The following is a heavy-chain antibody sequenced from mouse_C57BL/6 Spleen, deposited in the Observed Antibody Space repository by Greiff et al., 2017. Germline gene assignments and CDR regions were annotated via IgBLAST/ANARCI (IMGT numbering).Heavy chain of an antibody. CDR1: GFSLSTSGMG. J-gene: IGHJ2*01. V-gene: IGHV8-12*01. Sequence: QVTLKESGPGILQSSQTLSLTCSFSGFSLSTSGMGVSWIRQPSGKGLEWLAHIYWDDDKRYNPSLKSRLTISKDTSRNQVFLKITSVDTADTATYYCARRARDDGYLLDYWGQGTTLTVAS. D-gene: IGHD2-3*01. CDR3: ARRARDDGYLLDY. CDR2: IYWDDDK.